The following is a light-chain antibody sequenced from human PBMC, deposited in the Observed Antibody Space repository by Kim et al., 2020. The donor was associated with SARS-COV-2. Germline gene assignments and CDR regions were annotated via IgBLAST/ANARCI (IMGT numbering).Light chain of an antibody. Sequence: QKVPISCSGSSSNIGNNYVSWYQQLTENAPKRLIYDNNKRHSGIPDRFSGSKSGTSATLGITGLQTGDEAEYYCGTWDSSLNAVVFGGGTQLTV. J-gene: IGLJ2*01. CDR2: DNN. CDR1: SSNIGNNY. CDR3: GTWDSSLNAVV. V-gene: IGLV1-51*01.